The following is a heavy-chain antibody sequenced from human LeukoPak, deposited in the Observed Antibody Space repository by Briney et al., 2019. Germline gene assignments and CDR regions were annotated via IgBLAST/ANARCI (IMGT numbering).Heavy chain of an antibody. CDR2: ISGSGGST. J-gene: IGHJ5*02. CDR1: GGSISSSSYY. D-gene: IGHD6-13*01. CDR3: AKDLTAAAALHWFDP. Sequence: PSETLSLTCTVSGGSISSSSYYWGWVRQAPGKGLEWVSAISGSGGSTYYADSVKGRFTISRDNSKNTLYLQMNSLRAEDTAVYYCAKDLTAAAALHWFDPWGQGTLVTDSS. V-gene: IGHV3-23*01.